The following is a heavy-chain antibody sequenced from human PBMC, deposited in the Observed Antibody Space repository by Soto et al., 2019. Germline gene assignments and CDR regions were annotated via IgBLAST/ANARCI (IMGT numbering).Heavy chain of an antibody. V-gene: IGHV3-23*01. Sequence: EVQLLESGGGLVQPGGSLRLSCAASGFTFSSYAMSWVRQAPGKGLEWVSAISGSGGSTYYADSVKGRFTISRDNSKVTLYLQMKSLRAEDTAVYYYEKDYRHIVVVVAAKGGGYFDYWGQGTLVTVSS. CDR3: EKDYRHIVVVVAAKGGGYFDY. CDR1: GFTFSSYA. J-gene: IGHJ4*02. D-gene: IGHD2-15*01. CDR2: ISGSGGST.